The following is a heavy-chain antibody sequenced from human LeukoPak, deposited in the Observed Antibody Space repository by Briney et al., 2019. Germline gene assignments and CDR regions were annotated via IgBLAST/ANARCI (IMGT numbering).Heavy chain of an antibody. D-gene: IGHD3-9*01. CDR3: AREARYDILTGYYTLSWFDP. V-gene: IGHV1-69*01. CDR1: AGTFSSYA. Sequence: SVKVSCKASAGTFSSYAISWVRQAPGQGLEWMGGIIPIFGTANYAQKLQGRVTITPDVSTSTAYMELSSLRSADTAVYYCAREARYDILTGYYTLSWFDPWGQGTLVTVSS. J-gene: IGHJ5*02. CDR2: IIPIFGTA.